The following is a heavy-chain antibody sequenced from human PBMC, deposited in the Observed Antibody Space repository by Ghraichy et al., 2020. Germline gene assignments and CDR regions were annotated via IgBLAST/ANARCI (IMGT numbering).Heavy chain of an antibody. CDR3: AKDKVVVVTEQSWFDP. CDR2: ISGSGGST. V-gene: IGHV3-23*01. D-gene: IGHD2-21*02. J-gene: IGHJ5*02. Sequence: LSLTCAASGFTFSSYAMSWVRQAPGKGLEWVSAISGSGGSTYYADSVKGRFTISRDNSKNTLYLQMNSLRAEDTAVYYCAKDKVVVVTEQSWFDPWGQGTLVTVSS. CDR1: GFTFSSYA.